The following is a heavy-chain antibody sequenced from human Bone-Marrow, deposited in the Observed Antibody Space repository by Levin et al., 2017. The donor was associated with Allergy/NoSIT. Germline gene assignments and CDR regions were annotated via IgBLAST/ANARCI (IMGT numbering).Heavy chain of an antibody. CDR3: ARGLDDQQANTLAC. CDR1: GFTVCSND. Sequence: AGGFLRLSCTASGFTVCSNDMSWVRQAPGKGLEWVSVIYADGVTKYADSVKGRFTISRDNSKSTLYLQMSSLRAEDTAVYYCARGLDDQQANTLACWGQGTLVTVSS. J-gene: IGHJ4*02. D-gene: IGHD2-2*01. CDR2: IYADGVT. V-gene: IGHV3-53*01.